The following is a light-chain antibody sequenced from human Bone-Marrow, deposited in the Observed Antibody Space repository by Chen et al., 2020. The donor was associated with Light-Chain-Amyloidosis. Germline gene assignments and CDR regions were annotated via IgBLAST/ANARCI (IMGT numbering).Light chain of an antibody. CDR2: EVT. J-gene: IGLJ1*01. Sequence: QSALTQPASVSGSPGQSITISCTGTSSDVGGDNHVSWYQQHPDKAPKLMIYEVTNRPSWVPDRFSGSKSNNTASLTISGLQTKDAADYVCSSYTITNTLVFGSGTRVTVL. V-gene: IGLV2-14*01. CDR1: SSDVGGDNH. CDR3: SSYTITNTLV.